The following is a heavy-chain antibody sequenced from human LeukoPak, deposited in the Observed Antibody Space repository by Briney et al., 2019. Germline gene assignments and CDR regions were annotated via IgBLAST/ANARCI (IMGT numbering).Heavy chain of an antibody. D-gene: IGHD2-21*02. CDR3: ASLHGCGGDCLPGDY. V-gene: IGHV4-59*01. Sequence: PSETLSLTCTVSGGSISSYYWSWIRQPPGKGLEWIGYIYYSGSTNYNPSLKSRVTISVDTSKNQFSLKLSSVTAADTAVYYCASLHGCGGDCLPGDYWGQGTLVTVSS. CDR2: IYYSGST. CDR1: GGSISSYY. J-gene: IGHJ4*02.